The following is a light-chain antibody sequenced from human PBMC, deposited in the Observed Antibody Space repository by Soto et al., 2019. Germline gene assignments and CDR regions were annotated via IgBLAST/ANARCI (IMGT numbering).Light chain of an antibody. V-gene: IGLV3-21*04. J-gene: IGLJ1*01. Sequence: SYELTQPPSVSVAPGHTATITCGGDNIESRSVHWYQQKPGQAPVLVISYDSDRPSGIPERFSGSNSGNTATLTISRVEAGDEAYYYCQVWDTSSTYHPLYVFGNGTKVT. CDR2: YDS. CDR3: QVWDTSSTYHPLYV. CDR1: NIESRS.